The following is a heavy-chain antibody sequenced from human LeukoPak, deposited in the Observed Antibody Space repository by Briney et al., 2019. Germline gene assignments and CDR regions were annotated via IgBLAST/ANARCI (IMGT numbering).Heavy chain of an antibody. Sequence: SVTVSCKASGGTFSSYSISWVRQAPGQGLEWMGGIIPIFDTADYAQKFQGRVTITADESTSTAYMELSSLRSEDTAVFYCARISLGAIWGYYYGMDVWGQGTTVTVSS. V-gene: IGHV1-69*13. D-gene: IGHD1-26*01. CDR2: IIPIFDTA. CDR1: GGTFSSYS. J-gene: IGHJ6*02. CDR3: ARISLGAIWGYYYGMDV.